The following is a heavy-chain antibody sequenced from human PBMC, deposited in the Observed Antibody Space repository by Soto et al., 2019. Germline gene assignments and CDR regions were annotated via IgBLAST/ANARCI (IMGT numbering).Heavy chain of an antibody. V-gene: IGHV1-69*01. CDR3: AEGGGAYDT. D-gene: IGHD3-16*01. CDR2: IIPMFGTT. J-gene: IGHJ5*02. Sequence: QVQLEQSGAEVRKPGSSVKVSCKASGGAFSSSSLNWVRQAPGQGLEWMGGIIPMFGTTNYAQKLQGRVPLTADESTSTAYMEMTDLRSEDTAVYYCAEGGGAYDTWGQGTLVTIST. CDR1: GGAFSSSS.